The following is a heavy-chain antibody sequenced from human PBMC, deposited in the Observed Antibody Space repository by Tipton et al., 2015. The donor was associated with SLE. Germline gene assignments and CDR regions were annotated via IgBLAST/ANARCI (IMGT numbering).Heavy chain of an antibody. CDR2: INHSGST. Sequence: LRLSCAVYGGSFSGYYWSWIRQPPGKGLEWIGEINHSGSTNYNPSLKSRVTISVDTSKNQFSLKLSSVTAADTAVYYCARGLNYYDSSGYFPFYYMDVWGKGTTVTVS. CDR3: ARGLNYYDSSGYFPFYYMDV. V-gene: IGHV4-34*01. CDR1: GGSFSGYY. J-gene: IGHJ6*03. D-gene: IGHD3-22*01.